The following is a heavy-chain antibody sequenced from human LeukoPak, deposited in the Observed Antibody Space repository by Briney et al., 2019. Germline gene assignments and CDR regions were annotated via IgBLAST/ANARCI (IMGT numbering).Heavy chain of an antibody. J-gene: IGHJ4*02. CDR3: AREREHDYGTDY. CDR1: GFTFSSYS. CDR2: ISSRSMTI. D-gene: IGHD4-17*01. Sequence: PGGSLRLSCAASGFTFSSYSMNWVRQAPGKGLEWVSYISSRSMTIYYADSVKGRFTISRDNAKNSLYLQMNSLRAEDTAVYYCAREREHDYGTDYWGQGTLVTVSS. V-gene: IGHV3-48*01.